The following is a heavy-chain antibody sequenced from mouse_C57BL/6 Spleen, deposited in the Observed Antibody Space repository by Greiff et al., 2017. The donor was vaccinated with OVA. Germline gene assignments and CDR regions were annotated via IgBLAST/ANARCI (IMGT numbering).Heavy chain of an antibody. CDR2: INYDGSST. Sequence: EVKLMESEGGLVQPGSSMKLSCTASGFTFSDYYMAWVRQVPEKGLEWVANINYDGSSTYYLDSLKSRFIISRDNAKNILYLQMSSLKSEDTATYYCAREGWGLGFDYWGQGTTLTVSS. V-gene: IGHV5-16*01. J-gene: IGHJ2*01. CDR3: AREGWGLGFDY. D-gene: IGHD2-4*01. CDR1: GFTFSDYY.